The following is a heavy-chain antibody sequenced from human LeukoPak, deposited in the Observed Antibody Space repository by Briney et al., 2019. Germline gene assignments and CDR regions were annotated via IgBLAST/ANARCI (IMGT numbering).Heavy chain of an antibody. Sequence: PGGSRKLSWVGSGFTFSNHAMSWVRQASGKGLEWVSGISAVGVTTYYAESVKGRFTISRDNSKNMLYMQLNRLRADDTAVFYCAKDLSLQTRRNYWGIAFDIWGQGTMVTVSS. J-gene: IGHJ3*02. V-gene: IGHV3-23*01. CDR2: ISAVGVTT. D-gene: IGHD1-7*01. CDR3: AKDLSLQTRRNYWGIAFDI. CDR1: GFTFSNHA.